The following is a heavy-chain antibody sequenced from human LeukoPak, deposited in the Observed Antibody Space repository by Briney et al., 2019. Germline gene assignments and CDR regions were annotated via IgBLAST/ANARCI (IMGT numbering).Heavy chain of an antibody. CDR2: IGGSGGST. D-gene: IGHD3-9*01. J-gene: IGHJ4*02. V-gene: IGHV3-23*01. CDR3: AKPSRYTDILTGYFDY. CDR1: GFTFSSYA. Sequence: GGSLRLSCAASGFTFSSYAMSWVRQAPGKGLEWVSAIGGSGGSTYSADSVKGRFTISRDNSKNTLYLQMNSLRAEDTAVYYCAKPSRYTDILTGYFDYWGQGTLVTVSS.